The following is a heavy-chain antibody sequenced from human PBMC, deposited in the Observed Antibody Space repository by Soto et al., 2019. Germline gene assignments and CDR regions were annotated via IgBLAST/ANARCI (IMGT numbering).Heavy chain of an antibody. Sequence: QVQLVQSGAEVKKPGASVKVSCKASGYTFTSYDINWVRQATGQGLEWMGWMNPNSGNTGYAQKCQGSVTMTRNTSISTAYMELSSLRSEDTAVYYCAREKKQRMITFGGVIVMGFDPWGQGTLVTVSS. D-gene: IGHD3-16*02. CDR1: GYTFTSYD. CDR2: MNPNSGNT. V-gene: IGHV1-8*01. CDR3: AREKKQRMITFGGVIVMGFDP. J-gene: IGHJ5*02.